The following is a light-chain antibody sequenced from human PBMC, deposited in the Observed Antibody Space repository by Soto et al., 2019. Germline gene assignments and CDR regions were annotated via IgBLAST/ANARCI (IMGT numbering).Light chain of an antibody. Sequence: EAVLTQSPGTLSLSQGERATLPCRASQSVSSSYVAWHQQKPGQAPRLLIYGASSRATSIPDRFSGSGSGTDFTLTSSRLEAEDVAVYYCQQYGSSPCTFGQGTKLDI. CDR3: QQYGSSPCT. V-gene: IGKV3-20*01. CDR1: QSVSSSY. J-gene: IGKJ1*01. CDR2: GAS.